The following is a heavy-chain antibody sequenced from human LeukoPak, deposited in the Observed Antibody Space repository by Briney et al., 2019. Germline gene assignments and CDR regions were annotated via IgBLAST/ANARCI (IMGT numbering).Heavy chain of an antibody. CDR1: GGSFSGYY. D-gene: IGHD2-15*01. CDR3: ARRGSVGGYCSGGSCFGY. CDR2: INHSGST. V-gene: IGHV4-34*01. Sequence: SETLSLTCAVYGGSFSGYYWSWIRQPPGKGLEWIGEINHSGSTNYNPSLKSRVTISVDTSKNQFPLKLSSVTAADTAVYYCARRGSVGGYCSGGSCFGYWGQGTLVTVSS. J-gene: IGHJ4*02.